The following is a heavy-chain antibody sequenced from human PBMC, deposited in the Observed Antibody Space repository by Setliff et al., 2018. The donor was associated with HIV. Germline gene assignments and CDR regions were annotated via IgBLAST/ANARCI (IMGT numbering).Heavy chain of an antibody. D-gene: IGHD2-2*01. J-gene: IGHJ6*02. CDR1: GGTFSSYA. V-gene: IGHV1-69*10. Sequence: GASVKVSCKASGGTFSSYAISWVRQAPGQGLEWMGGIIPMLDIANYAQKFQGRVTITADESTSTAYMELSSLRSADTAVYYCARGGVCTSSSCGGIYYYGMDVWSQGTTVTVSS. CDR2: IIPMLDIA. CDR3: ARGGVCTSSSCGGIYYYGMDV.